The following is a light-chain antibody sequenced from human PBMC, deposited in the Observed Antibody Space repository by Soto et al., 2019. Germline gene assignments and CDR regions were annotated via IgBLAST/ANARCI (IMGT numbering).Light chain of an antibody. CDR3: QQYGSSPLT. CDR1: QSVSSSY. J-gene: IGKJ4*01. CDR2: GAS. Sequence: EIVLTQSPGTLSLSPGERATLSCRASQSVSSSYLAWYQQKPGQAPRLLIYGASSRATGIPDRFSGSGSGTAFTHTISRLEPEDFAVYYCQQYGSSPLTFGGGTKLEIK. V-gene: IGKV3-20*01.